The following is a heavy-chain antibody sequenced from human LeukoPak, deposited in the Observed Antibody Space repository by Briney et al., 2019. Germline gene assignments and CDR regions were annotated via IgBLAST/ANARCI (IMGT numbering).Heavy chain of an antibody. J-gene: IGHJ6*03. Sequence: GASVKVSCKASGYTFTSYGISWVRQAPGPGLEWMGWISAYNGNTNYAQKLQGRVTMTTDTSTSTAYMELRSLRSDDTAVYYCARTDSNYGFDYYYYMDVWGKGTTVTVSS. V-gene: IGHV1-18*01. CDR1: GYTFTSYG. CDR2: ISAYNGNT. CDR3: ARTDSNYGFDYYYYMDV. D-gene: IGHD4-11*01.